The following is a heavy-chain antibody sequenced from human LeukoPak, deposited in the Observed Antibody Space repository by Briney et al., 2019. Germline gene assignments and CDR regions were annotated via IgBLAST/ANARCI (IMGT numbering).Heavy chain of an antibody. J-gene: IGHJ4*02. CDR3: ATTGDMITFGGVTGDADY. D-gene: IGHD3-16*01. Sequence: GGSLRLSCAASGFTFSSYSMDWVRQAPGKGLEWVSSISSSSYIYYADSVKGRFTISRDNAKNSLYLQMNSLRAEDTAVYYCATTGDMITFGGVTGDADYWGQGTLVTVSS. CDR1: GFTFSSYS. CDR2: ISSSSYI. V-gene: IGHV3-21*01.